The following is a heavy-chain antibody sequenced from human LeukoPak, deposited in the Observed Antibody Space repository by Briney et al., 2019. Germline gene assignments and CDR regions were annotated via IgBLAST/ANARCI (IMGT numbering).Heavy chain of an antibody. Sequence: PGGSLRLSCAASGFTFSSYSMTWVRQAPGKGLEWVSSISSSSSYIYYADSVKGRFTISRDNAKNSLYLQMNSLRAEDTAVYYCARDTGLYCSGGSCYFDYWGQGTLVTVSS. V-gene: IGHV3-21*01. CDR2: ISSSSSYI. D-gene: IGHD2-15*01. CDR1: GFTFSSYS. CDR3: ARDTGLYCSGGSCYFDY. J-gene: IGHJ4*02.